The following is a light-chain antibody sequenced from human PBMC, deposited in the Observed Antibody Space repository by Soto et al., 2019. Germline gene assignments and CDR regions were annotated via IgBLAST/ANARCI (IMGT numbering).Light chain of an antibody. V-gene: IGLV1-44*01. Sequence: QSVLTQPPSASGTPGQRVTISCSGSSSNIGSSTVNWHQHLPGTAPKLLIYSNNARSSGVPDRFSGSKSGTSASLAISGLQSEDEADYYCAAWDDSLNGVEFGGGTKVTVL. CDR1: SSNIGSST. CDR3: AAWDDSLNGVE. CDR2: SNN. J-gene: IGLJ2*01.